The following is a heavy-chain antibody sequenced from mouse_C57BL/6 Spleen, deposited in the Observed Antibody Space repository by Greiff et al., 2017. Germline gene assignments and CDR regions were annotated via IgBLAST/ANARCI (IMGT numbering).Heavy chain of an antibody. CDR3: ARSLIYYLGDYFDY. V-gene: IGHV1-53*01. CDR2: INPSNGGT. J-gene: IGHJ2*01. Sequence: QVQLQQPGTELVKPGASVKLSCKASGYTFTSYWMHWVKQRPGQGLEWIGNINPSNGGTNYNEKFKSKATLTVDKSSSTAYMQLSSLTSEDSSVYDCARSLIYYLGDYFDYWGQGTTLTVSS. D-gene: IGHD1-1*01. CDR1: GYTFTSYW.